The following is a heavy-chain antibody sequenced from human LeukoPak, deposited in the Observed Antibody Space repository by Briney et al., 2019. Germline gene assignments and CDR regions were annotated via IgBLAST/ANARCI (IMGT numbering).Heavy chain of an antibody. CDR3: AKDNRRHYTSGPNPDSLH. CDR1: GFTFSAFW. J-gene: IGHJ4*02. D-gene: IGHD6-19*01. CDR2: ISWNSGSI. Sequence: GGSLRLSCAASGFTFSAFWMHWVRQPPGKGLEWVSGISWNSGSIDYADSVKGRFTISRDNAKNSLYLQMNSLRVEDTAFYYCAKDNRRHYTSGPNPDSLHWGQGALVTVSS. V-gene: IGHV3-9*01.